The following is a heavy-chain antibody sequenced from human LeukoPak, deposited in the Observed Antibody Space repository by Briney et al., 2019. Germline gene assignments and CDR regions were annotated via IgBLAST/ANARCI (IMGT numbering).Heavy chain of an antibody. D-gene: IGHD3-10*01. J-gene: IGHJ3*02. CDR2: IIPILGIA. V-gene: IGHV1-69*04. CDR3: AREDRITMVRGVTADAFDI. CDR1: GGTFSSYT. Sequence: GSSVKVSCKASGGTFSSYTISWVRQAPGQGLEWMGRIIPILGIANYAQKFQGRVTITADKSTSTAYMELSSLRSEDTAVYYCAREDRITMVRGVTADAFDIWGQATIVTVSS.